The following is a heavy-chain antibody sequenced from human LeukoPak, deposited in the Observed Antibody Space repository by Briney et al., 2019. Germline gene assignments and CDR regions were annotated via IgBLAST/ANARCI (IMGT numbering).Heavy chain of an antibody. CDR1: GFTFSNAW. CDR3: TTDVGAGAGSFDY. D-gene: IGHD1-26*01. Sequence: GGSLRLSCAVSGFTFSNAWMSWVRQAPGKGLEWVGRIKSKIDGGTTDYAAPVRGRFTISRDDSKNTLYLQMNSLKTEDTAVYYCTTDVGAGAGSFDYWGQGTLVTVSS. V-gene: IGHV3-15*01. J-gene: IGHJ4*02. CDR2: IKSKIDGGTT.